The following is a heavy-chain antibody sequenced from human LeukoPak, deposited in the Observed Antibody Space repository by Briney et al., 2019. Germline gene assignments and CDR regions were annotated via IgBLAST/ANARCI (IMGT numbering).Heavy chain of an antibody. CDR1: GGSISSSNW. CDR3: ASLCITMVRGVIAYMDV. CDR2: IYHSGST. Sequence: SETLSLTYAVSGGSISSSNWWSWVRQPPGKGLEWIGEIYHSGSTNYNPSLKSRVTISVDKSKNQFSLKLSSVTAADTAVYYCASLCITMVRGVIAYMDVWGKGTTVTVSS. D-gene: IGHD3-10*01. J-gene: IGHJ6*03. V-gene: IGHV4-4*02.